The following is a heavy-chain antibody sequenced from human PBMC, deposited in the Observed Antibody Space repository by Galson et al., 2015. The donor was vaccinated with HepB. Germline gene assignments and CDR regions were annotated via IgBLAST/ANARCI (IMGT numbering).Heavy chain of an antibody. J-gene: IGHJ5*02. CDR1: GFTFSSYS. Sequence: SLRLSCAASGFTFSSYSMNWVRQAPGKGLEWVSSISSSSSYIYYADSVKGRFTISRDNAKNSLYLQMNSLRAEDTDVYYCARDWDIVVVPAAPADWFDPWGQGTLVTVSS. CDR3: ARDWDIVVVPAAPADWFDP. V-gene: IGHV3-21*01. D-gene: IGHD2-2*01. CDR2: ISSSSSYI.